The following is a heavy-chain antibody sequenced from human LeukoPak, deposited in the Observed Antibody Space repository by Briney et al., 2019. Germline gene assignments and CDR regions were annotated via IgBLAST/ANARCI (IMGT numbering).Heavy chain of an antibody. V-gene: IGHV4-59*01. D-gene: IGHD1-26*01. CDR1: GCPINNYC. CDR2: IYYTGST. CDR3: VRDQGGSSHRHAFDV. J-gene: IGHJ3*01. Sequence: SESLSLTCIVSGCPINNYCWSWIRQPPGKGLEWIGDIYYTGSTNYNPSLKSRVTMSVDTSKIQFSLKLSSVTTADTAVYYCVRDQGGSSHRHAFDVWGQGTMVTVSS.